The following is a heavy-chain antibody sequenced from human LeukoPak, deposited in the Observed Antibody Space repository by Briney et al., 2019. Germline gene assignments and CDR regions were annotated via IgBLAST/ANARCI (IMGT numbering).Heavy chain of an antibody. CDR2: ISSSGSTI. CDR3: ARDRYCSGGSCYSRWFDP. D-gene: IGHD2-15*01. V-gene: IGHV3-48*04. Sequence: GGSLRLSCAASGFTFSSYAMHWVRQAPGKGLEWVSYISSSGSTIYYADSVKGRFTISRDNAKNSLYLQMNSLRAEDTAVYYCARDRYCSGGSCYSRWFDPWGQGTLVTVSS. CDR1: GFTFSSYA. J-gene: IGHJ5*02.